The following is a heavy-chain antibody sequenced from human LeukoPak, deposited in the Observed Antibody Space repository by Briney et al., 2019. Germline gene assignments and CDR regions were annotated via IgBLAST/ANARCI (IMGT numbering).Heavy chain of an antibody. CDR2: ISWNSGNI. V-gene: IGHV3-9*01. CDR3: VSFYETY. J-gene: IGHJ4*02. Sequence: PGGSLRLSCAASGFTFDDYGMHWVRQPPGKGLEWVSGISWNSGNIGYADSVKGRFTISKDNAKNTVYLQMNNLRAEDTAVYYCVSFYETYWGRGTLVTVSS. D-gene: IGHD2/OR15-2a*01. CDR1: GFTFDDYG.